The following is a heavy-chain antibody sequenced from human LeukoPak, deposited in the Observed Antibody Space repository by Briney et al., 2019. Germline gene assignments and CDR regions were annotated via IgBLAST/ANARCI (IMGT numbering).Heavy chain of an antibody. CDR1: GFTFSSYE. D-gene: IGHD3-3*01. Sequence: GGSLRLSCAASGFTFSSYEMNWVRQAPGKGLGWDSYISSSGSTIYYADSVKGRFTISRDNAKNSLYLQMNSLRAEDTAVYYCARDRTRDFGVVIARPHYYYGMDVWGQGTTVTVSS. CDR3: ARDRTRDFGVVIARPHYYYGMDV. V-gene: IGHV3-48*03. CDR2: ISSSGSTI. J-gene: IGHJ6*02.